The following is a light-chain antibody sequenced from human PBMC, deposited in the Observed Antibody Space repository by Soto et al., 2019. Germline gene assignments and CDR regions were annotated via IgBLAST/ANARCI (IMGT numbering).Light chain of an antibody. V-gene: IGKV1-9*01. Sequence: DIQLTQSPSFLSASVGDRVTITCRASQGISSYLAWYQQKPGKAPKLLIYAASTLQSGVPSRFSGSGSGTEFTLTISSLQPEDFVTYYCQQLNSYLLFTFGPGTKVDIK. CDR1: QGISSY. CDR3: QQLNSYLLFT. CDR2: AAS. J-gene: IGKJ3*01.